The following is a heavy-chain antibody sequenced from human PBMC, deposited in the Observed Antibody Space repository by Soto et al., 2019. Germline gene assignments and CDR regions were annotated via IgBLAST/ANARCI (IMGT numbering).Heavy chain of an antibody. Sequence: GGSLRLSCAASGFTFSSYAMSWVRQAPGKGLEWVSAISGSGGSTYYADSVKGRFTISRDNSKNTLYLQMNSLRAEDTAVYYCAKGLLLWFGELFPNYYYYGMDVWGQGTTVTVSS. V-gene: IGHV3-23*01. CDR3: AKGLLLWFGELFPNYYYYGMDV. CDR2: ISGSGGST. CDR1: GFTFSSYA. D-gene: IGHD3-10*01. J-gene: IGHJ6*02.